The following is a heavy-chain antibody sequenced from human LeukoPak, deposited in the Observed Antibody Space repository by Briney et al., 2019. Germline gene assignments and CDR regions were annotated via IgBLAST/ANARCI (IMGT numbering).Heavy chain of an antibody. D-gene: IGHD3-10*01. Sequence: SETLSLTCAVYGGSFSGYYWSWIRQPPGKGLEWIGEINHSGSTNYNPSLKSRVTISVDTSKNQFSLKLSSVTAADTAVYYCARGGLFYYGSGSEKYYYMDVWGKGTTVTVSS. CDR3: ARGGLFYYGSGSEKYYYMDV. CDR1: GGSFSGYY. CDR2: INHSGST. J-gene: IGHJ6*03. V-gene: IGHV4-34*01.